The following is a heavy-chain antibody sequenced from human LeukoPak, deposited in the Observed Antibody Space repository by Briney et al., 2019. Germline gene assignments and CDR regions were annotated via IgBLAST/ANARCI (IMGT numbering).Heavy chain of an antibody. CDR2: ISYDGSNK. CDR3: ARDGQWLGHFDY. CDR1: GFTFSSYA. V-gene: IGHV3-30*04. D-gene: IGHD6-19*01. Sequence: GRSLRLSCAASGFTFSSYAMHWVRQAPGKGLEWVAVISYDGSNKYYADSVKGRFTISRDNSKNTLYPQMNSLRAEDTAVYYCARDGQWLGHFDYWGQGTLVTVSS. J-gene: IGHJ4*02.